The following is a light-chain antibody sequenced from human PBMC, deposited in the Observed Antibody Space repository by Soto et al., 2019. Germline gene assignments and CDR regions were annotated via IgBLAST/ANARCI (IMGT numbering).Light chain of an antibody. CDR1: QGIRND. J-gene: IGKJ1*01. Sequence: AIQLTQSPSSLSASVGDRVTITCRASQGIRNDLGWYQQKPGKAPKLLIYSASSLQSGVPSRFSGSGSCTDFTLTISSLQPDDFATYYCLQDYNCPLTFGQGTKVDIK. CDR3: LQDYNCPLT. V-gene: IGKV1-6*01. CDR2: SAS.